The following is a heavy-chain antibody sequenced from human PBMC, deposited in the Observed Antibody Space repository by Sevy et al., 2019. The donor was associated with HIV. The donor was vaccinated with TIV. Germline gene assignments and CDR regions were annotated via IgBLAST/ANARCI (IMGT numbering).Heavy chain of an antibody. CDR1: GDSLSSADFY. V-gene: IGHV4-30-4*02. CDR2: FFYSDNF. D-gene: IGHD5-12*01. Sequence: SETLSLTCSVSGDSLSSADFYWSWVRQPPGKGLEWIGYFFYSDNFYYNPSLKSRLTISVDTSKNQFSLKLTSVTAAYSAVYYCARIQSVDSAPFDYWVLGTPVTVSS. J-gene: IGHJ4*02. CDR3: ARIQSVDSAPFDY.